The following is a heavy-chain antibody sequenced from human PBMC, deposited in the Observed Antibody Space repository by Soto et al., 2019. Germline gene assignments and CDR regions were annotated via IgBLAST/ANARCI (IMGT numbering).Heavy chain of an antibody. CDR1: GFPFSAIW. D-gene: IGHD3-3*01. CDR2: IKQDGSGQ. J-gene: IGHJ4*02. V-gene: IGHV3-7*04. CDR3: ARGAYYDFWSGYYTGAPFDY. Sequence: EVQLVESGGGLVQPGGPLSPSGPPLGFPFSAIWMSWARQPPGKGLGWVANIKQDGSGQYYVDSVKGRFPISRDNAKNSLYLQMNSLRAEDTAVYYCARGAYYDFWSGYYTGAPFDYWGQGTLVTVSS.